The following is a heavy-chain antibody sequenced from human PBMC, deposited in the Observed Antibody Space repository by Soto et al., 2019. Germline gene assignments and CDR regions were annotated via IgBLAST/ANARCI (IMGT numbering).Heavy chain of an antibody. D-gene: IGHD3-16*01. J-gene: IGHJ5*02. Sequence: ASVKVSFKASGYTFTSYGISWVRQAPGQGLEWMGWISAYNGNTNYAQKPQGRVTMTTDTSTSTAYMELRSLRSDDTAVCYCAREDSRYDYIWGSTPPPAINWFDPWGQGTLVTVSS. CDR1: GYTFTSYG. CDR3: AREDSRYDYIWGSTPPPAINWFDP. CDR2: ISAYNGNT. V-gene: IGHV1-18*01.